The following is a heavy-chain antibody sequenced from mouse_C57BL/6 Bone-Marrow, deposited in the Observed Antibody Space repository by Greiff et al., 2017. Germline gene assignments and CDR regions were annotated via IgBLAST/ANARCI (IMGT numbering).Heavy chain of an antibody. CDR2: ISSGGSYT. D-gene: IGHD2-1*01. J-gene: IGHJ3*01. Sequence: EVQRVESGGDLVKPGGSLKLSCAASGFTFSSYGMSWVRQTPDKRLEWVATISSGGSYTYYPDSVKGRFTISRDNAKNTLYLQMSSLKSEDTAMYFCERLEIYYGNYYAYWGQGTLVTVSA. CDR1: GFTFSSYG. CDR3: ERLEIYYGNYYAY. V-gene: IGHV5-6*01.